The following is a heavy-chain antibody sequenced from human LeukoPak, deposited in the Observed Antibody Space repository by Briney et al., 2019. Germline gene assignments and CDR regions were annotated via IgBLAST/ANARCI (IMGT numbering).Heavy chain of an antibody. J-gene: IGHJ6*02. D-gene: IGHD6-13*01. CDR1: GFTFSSYA. CDR2: ISYDGSNK. CDR3: AKSEGSSWCYYYYGMDV. Sequence: GGSLRLSCAASGFTFSSYAMHWVRQAPGKGLEWVAVISYDGSNKYYADSVKGRFTISRDNSKNTLYLQMNSLRAEDTAVYYCAKSEGSSWCYYYYGMDVWGQGTTVTVSS. V-gene: IGHV3-30-3*02.